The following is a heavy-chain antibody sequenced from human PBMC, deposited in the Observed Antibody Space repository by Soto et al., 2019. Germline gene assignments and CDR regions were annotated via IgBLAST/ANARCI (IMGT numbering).Heavy chain of an antibody. CDR1: GGTFSSYA. J-gene: IGHJ6*02. Sequence: ASVKVSCKASGGTFSSYAISWVRQAPGQGLEWMGGIIPIFGTANYAQKFQGRVTITADESTSTAYMELSSLRSEDTAVYYCASYDPSITMVRGVIILPDSYHYGMEVSCQGPTVT. CDR3: ASYDPSITMVRGVIILPDSYHYGMEV. D-gene: IGHD3-10*01. CDR2: IIPIFGTA. V-gene: IGHV1-69*13.